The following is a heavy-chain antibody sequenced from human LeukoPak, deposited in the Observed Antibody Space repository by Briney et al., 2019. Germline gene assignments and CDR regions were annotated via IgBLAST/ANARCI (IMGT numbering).Heavy chain of an antibody. CDR2: ISAYNGNT. J-gene: IGHJ5*02. Sequence: ASVKVPCKASGYTFTSYGISWVRQAPGQGLEWMGWISAYNGNTNYAQKLQGRVTMTTDTSTSTAYMELRSLRSDDTAVYYCAREYCSSTSCYTGGVWFDPWGQGTLVTVSS. D-gene: IGHD2-2*02. CDR3: AREYCSSTSCYTGGVWFDP. CDR1: GYTFTSYG. V-gene: IGHV1-18*01.